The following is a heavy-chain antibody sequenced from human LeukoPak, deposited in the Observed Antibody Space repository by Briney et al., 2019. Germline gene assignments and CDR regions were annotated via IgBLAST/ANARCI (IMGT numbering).Heavy chain of an antibody. CDR2: INPNTGAA. D-gene: IGHD2-21*02. Sequence: ASVKVSCKTSGYSFTGCYMHWVRQAPGQGLEWMGWINPNTGAAKYAQKFQGRVTMTRDTSISTAYMELRRLRSDDTAVYYCARDPQGDSYFDYWGQGTLATVSS. V-gene: IGHV1-2*02. CDR1: GYSFTGCY. CDR3: ARDPQGDSYFDY. J-gene: IGHJ4*02.